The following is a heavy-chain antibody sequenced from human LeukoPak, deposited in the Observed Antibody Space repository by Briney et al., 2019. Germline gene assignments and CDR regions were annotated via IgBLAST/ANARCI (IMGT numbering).Heavy chain of an antibody. CDR2: ITSSGSTI. CDR1: GFTFRSYE. D-gene: IGHD1-26*01. CDR3: AKENSGKYDAFDI. Sequence: GGSLRLSCAASGFTFRSYEMNWVRQAPGKGLEWISYITSSGSTIHYADSVKGRFTISRDNANNSLYLQMNSLRAEDTDVYYCAKENSGKYDAFDIWGQGTVVTVSS. V-gene: IGHV3-48*03. J-gene: IGHJ3*02.